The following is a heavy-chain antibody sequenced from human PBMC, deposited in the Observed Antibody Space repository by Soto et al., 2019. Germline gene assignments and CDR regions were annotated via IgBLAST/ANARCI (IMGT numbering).Heavy chain of an antibody. V-gene: IGHV3-30-3*01. CDR2: ISYDGSNK. J-gene: IGHJ6*02. CDR3: ARVPAPPLPAANYYGMDV. Sequence: HPGGSLRLSCAASGFTFSSYAMHWVRQAPGKGLEWVAVISYDGSNKYYADSVKGRFTISRDNSKNTLYLQMNSLRAEDTAVYYCARVPAPPLPAANYYGMDVWGQGXTVTVYS. CDR1: GFTFSSYA. D-gene: IGHD2-2*01.